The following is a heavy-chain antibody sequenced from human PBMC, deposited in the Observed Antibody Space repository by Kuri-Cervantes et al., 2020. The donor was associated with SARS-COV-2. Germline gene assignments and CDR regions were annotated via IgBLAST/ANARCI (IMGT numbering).Heavy chain of an antibody. CDR3: ARGIAMAVPREYYFDY. CDR1: GFTFGSYS. D-gene: IGHD2-2*01. Sequence: GESLKISCAASGFTFGSYSMNWVRQAPGKGLEWVSSISSSSSYIYYADSVKGRFTISRDNAKNSLYLQMNSLRAEDTAVYYCARGIAMAVPREYYFDYWGQGTLVTVSS. J-gene: IGHJ4*02. CDR2: ISSSSSYI. V-gene: IGHV3-21*01.